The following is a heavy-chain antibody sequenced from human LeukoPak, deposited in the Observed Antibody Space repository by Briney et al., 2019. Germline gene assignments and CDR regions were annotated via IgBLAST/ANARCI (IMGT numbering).Heavy chain of an antibody. J-gene: IGHJ6*03. CDR3: ASLYGDYVGDYYYYYMDV. CDR1: GYTFTSYG. CDR2: ISAYNGNT. V-gene: IGHV1-18*01. D-gene: IGHD4-17*01. Sequence: VASVKVSCKASGYTFTSYGISWVRQAPGQGLEWMGWISAYNGNTNYAQKLQGRVTMTTDTSTSTAYMELRSLRSDDTAVYYCASLYGDYVGDYYYYYMDVWGKGTTVTVSS.